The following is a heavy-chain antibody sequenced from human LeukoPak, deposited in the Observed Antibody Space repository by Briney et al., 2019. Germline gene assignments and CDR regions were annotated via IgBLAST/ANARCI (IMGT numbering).Heavy chain of an antibody. CDR2: IYWDDDE. CDR1: GFSLRSPGVG. Sequence: SGPTLVKPTPPLTLTFTFSGFSLRSPGVGVGWIRHPPGKALEWLPLIYWDDDERYSPSLKSRLAITKDTSKNQVVLTMTNMDPVDTATYYCAHEGYNAFDVWGQGTMVTVSS. V-gene: IGHV2-5*02. D-gene: IGHD1-1*01. J-gene: IGHJ3*01. CDR3: AHEGYNAFDV.